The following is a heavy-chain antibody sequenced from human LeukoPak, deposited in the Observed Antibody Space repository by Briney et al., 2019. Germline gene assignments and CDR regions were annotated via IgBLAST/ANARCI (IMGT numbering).Heavy chain of an antibody. Sequence: GGSLRLSCTASGFTFGGYAMSWVRQAPGKGREWVSYISGGSEDTYYADSVKGRFTISRDNSKTTLYLQMNSLRAEDTAVYYCARTIAQYSNSWLYFYYGLDVWGQGTTVTVSS. J-gene: IGHJ6*02. D-gene: IGHD6-13*01. CDR3: ARTIAQYSNSWLYFYYGLDV. V-gene: IGHV3-23*01. CDR2: ISGGSEDT. CDR1: GFTFGGYA.